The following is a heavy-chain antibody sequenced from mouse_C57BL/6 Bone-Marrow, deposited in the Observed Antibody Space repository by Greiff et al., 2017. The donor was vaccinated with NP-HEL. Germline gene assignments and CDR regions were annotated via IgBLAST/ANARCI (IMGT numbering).Heavy chain of an antibody. J-gene: IGHJ1*03. Sequence: DVHLVESGPGLAKPSQTLSLTCSVTGYSITSDYWNWIRKFPGNKLEYMGYISYSGSTYYNPSLKSRISITRDTSKNQYYLQLNSVTTEDTATYYCARYYYGSPYWYFDVWGTGTTVTVSS. CDR1: GYSITSDY. CDR3: ARYYYGSPYWYFDV. V-gene: IGHV3-8*01. CDR2: ISYSGST. D-gene: IGHD1-1*01.